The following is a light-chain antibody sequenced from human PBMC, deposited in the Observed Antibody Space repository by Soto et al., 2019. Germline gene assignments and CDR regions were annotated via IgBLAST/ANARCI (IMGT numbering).Light chain of an antibody. CDR3: QQYNKWPPYT. J-gene: IGKJ2*01. Sequence: EIVMTQSPANLSVSPGERATLSCRASQSVSSNLAWYQQKPGQCPRLLIYGASTRATSIPARFSGSGSGTEFTLTINSLQSEDFAVYYCQQYNKWPPYTFGQGTKLEIK. CDR1: QSVSSN. V-gene: IGKV3-15*01. CDR2: GAS.